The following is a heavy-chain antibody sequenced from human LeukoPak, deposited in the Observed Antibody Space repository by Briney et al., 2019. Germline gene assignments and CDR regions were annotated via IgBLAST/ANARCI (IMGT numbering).Heavy chain of an antibody. CDR3: ARGLDSGYDIKAFDI. CDR1: GDSVSSNSAA. J-gene: IGHJ3*02. Sequence: SQTLSLTCAVSGDSVSSNSAAWNWIRQSPSRGLEWLGRTYYRSKWYNDYAVSVKSRITINPDTSKTQFSVQLNSVTPEDTAVYYCARGLDSGYDIKAFDIWGQGTMVTVSS. D-gene: IGHD5-12*01. CDR2: TYYRSKWYN. V-gene: IGHV6-1*01.